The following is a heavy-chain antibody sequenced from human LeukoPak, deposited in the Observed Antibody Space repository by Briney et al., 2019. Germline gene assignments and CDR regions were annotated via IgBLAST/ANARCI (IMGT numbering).Heavy chain of an antibody. CDR1: GYTLTELS. CDR3: ARVGRVGYGSGSYYNLLY. D-gene: IGHD3-10*01. V-gene: IGHV1-24*01. CDR2: FDSEDGET. J-gene: IGHJ4*02. Sequence: ASVKVSCKVSGYTLTELSMHWVRQAPGKGLEWMGGFDSEDGETIYAQKFQGRVTMTEDTSTDTAYMELSSLRSEDTAVYYCARVGRVGYGSGSYYNLLYWGQGTLVTVSS.